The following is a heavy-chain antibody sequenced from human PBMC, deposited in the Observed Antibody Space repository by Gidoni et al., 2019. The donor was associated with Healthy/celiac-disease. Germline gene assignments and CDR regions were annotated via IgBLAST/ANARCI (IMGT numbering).Heavy chain of an antibody. CDR1: GGSISSSSYY. CDR2: IYYSGST. D-gene: IGHD3-22*01. Sequence: QLQLQASGPVLVTPSETLSLTCTVSGGSISSSSYYWGWIRQPPGKGLEWIGSIYYSGSTYYNPSLKSRVTISVDTAKNQFSLKLSSVTAADTAVYYCARLPIYEGGLRDAFDIWGQGTMVTVSS. V-gene: IGHV4-39*01. CDR3: ARLPIYEGGLRDAFDI. J-gene: IGHJ3*02.